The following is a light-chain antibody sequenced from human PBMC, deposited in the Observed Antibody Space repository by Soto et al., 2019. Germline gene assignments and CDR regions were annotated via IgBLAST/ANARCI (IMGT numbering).Light chain of an antibody. CDR2: GAS. J-gene: IGKJ1*01. V-gene: IGKV1-17*01. Sequence: DIQMTQSPSSLFASVGDRVTITCRASQGIRNNLGWYHQRPGEAPKRLIYGASSLQRGVPSRFSGSGSGTEFTLTISSLRPEDSATYYCLQHDSYPRTFGQGTKLEIK. CDR1: QGIRNN. CDR3: LQHDSYPRT.